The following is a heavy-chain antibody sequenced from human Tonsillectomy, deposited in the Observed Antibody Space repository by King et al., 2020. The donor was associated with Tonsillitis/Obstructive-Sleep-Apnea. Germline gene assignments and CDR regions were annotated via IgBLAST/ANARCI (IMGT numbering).Heavy chain of an antibody. V-gene: IGHV3-33*01. D-gene: IGHD2-2*01. Sequence: VQLVESGGGVVQPGRSLRLSCAASGFTFSDYSMYWVRQAPGKGLEWVAVIWYDGSNKYSADSVKGRFTISRDNSKNTLYLQMNNLRAYDTAVYYCARDQALGYCSSTSCSQIDYWGQGTLVTVSS. CDR3: ARDQALGYCSSTSCSQIDY. CDR2: IWYDGSNK. CDR1: GFTFSDYS. J-gene: IGHJ4*02.